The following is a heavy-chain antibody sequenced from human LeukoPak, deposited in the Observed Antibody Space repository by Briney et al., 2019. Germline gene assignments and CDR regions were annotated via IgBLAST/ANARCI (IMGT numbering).Heavy chain of an antibody. Sequence: SETLSLTCAVYGGSFSPYYWSWLRQPPGKGLEWIGEINHSGSTNYNPSLKSRVTISVDTSKNQFSLRLSSVTAADTAVYYCARGGFYCGGDCYVDYWGQGTLVTVPS. V-gene: IGHV4-34*01. D-gene: IGHD2-21*02. CDR2: INHSGST. CDR1: GGSFSPYY. J-gene: IGHJ4*02. CDR3: ARGGFYCGGDCYVDY.